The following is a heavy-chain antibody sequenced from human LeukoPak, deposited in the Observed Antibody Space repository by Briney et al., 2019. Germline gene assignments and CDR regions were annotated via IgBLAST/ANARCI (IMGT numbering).Heavy chain of an antibody. CDR1: GYTFTSYY. J-gene: IGHJ4*02. CDR2: INPSGGST. D-gene: IGHD3-9*01. CDR3: AVPNFDWLLKGPLVY. Sequence: GASVKVSFKVSGYTFTSYYMHWVRQAPGQGLEWMGIINPSGGSTSYAQKFQGRVTMTRDTSTSTVYMELSSLRSEDTAVYYCAVPNFDWLLKGPLVYWGQGTLVTVSS. V-gene: IGHV1-46*03.